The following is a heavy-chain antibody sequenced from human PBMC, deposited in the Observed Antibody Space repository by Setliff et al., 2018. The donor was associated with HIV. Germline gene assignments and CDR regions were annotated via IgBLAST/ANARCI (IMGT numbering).Heavy chain of an antibody. CDR1: GFTFSSFW. CDR3: VRDDNYFDTTGYYPYFDY. CDR2: IAGHNGDT. D-gene: IGHD3-22*01. Sequence: TGGSLRLSCAASGFTFSSFWMSWVRQAPGQGLEWMGWIAGHNGDTKYDQMLQGRVTVAADISTSTVYMELRSLRSDDTAMYYCVRDDNYFDTTGYYPYFDYWGQGTQVTVSS. V-gene: IGHV1-18*01. J-gene: IGHJ4*02.